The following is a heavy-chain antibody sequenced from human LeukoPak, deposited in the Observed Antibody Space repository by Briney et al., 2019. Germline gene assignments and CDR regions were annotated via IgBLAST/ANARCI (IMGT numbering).Heavy chain of an antibody. CDR3: AKEYYYDSSGYWFAFDI. D-gene: IGHD3-22*01. CDR1: GFTFSSYE. J-gene: IGHJ3*02. CDR2: ISSSGSTI. V-gene: IGHV3-48*03. Sequence: PGGSLRLSCAASGFTFSSYEMNWVRQAPGKGLEWVSYISSSGSTIYYADSVKGRFTISRDNSKNTLYLQMNSLRAEDTAVYYCAKEYYYDSSGYWFAFDIWGQGTMVTVSS.